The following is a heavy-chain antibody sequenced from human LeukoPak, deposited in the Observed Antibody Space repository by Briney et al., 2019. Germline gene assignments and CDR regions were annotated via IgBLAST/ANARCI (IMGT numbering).Heavy chain of an antibody. CDR1: GGSVSRRPYY. Sequence: SETLSLTCTVSGGSVSRRPYYWGGIRQPPGEGVEGMGCIYYSGSTFYNPSLKRRVTISVATSKHQFSLTLSSVTAADTAVYYCARDGGSSYGYSADYWGQGTLVTASS. D-gene: IGHD5-18*01. CDR2: IYYSGST. J-gene: IGHJ4*02. V-gene: IGHV4-39*07. CDR3: ARDGGSSYGYSADY.